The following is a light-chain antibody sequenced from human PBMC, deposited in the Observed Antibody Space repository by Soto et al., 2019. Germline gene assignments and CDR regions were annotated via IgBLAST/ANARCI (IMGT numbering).Light chain of an antibody. CDR1: QGISTW. V-gene: IGKV1-5*03. Sequence: EIQMTQSPASVSASVGDRVTLECRASQGISTWLAWYQQKPGKAPKVLIYKASTLKSGVPSRFSGSGSGTDFTLTISSLQPDDFATYYCQHYNSYSGAFGQGTKVDIK. CDR3: QHYNSYSGA. J-gene: IGKJ1*01. CDR2: KAS.